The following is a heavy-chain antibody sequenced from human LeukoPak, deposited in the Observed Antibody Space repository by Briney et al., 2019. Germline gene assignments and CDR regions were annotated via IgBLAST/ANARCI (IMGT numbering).Heavy chain of an antibody. CDR2: IKQDESDK. CDR3: AKDSGKWELQYYFDY. CDR1: GFIFSNYW. V-gene: IGHV3-7*03. Sequence: PGGSLRLSCAASGFIFSNYWMGWVRQAPGKGLEWVANIKQDESDKYYVDSVKGRFTISRDNAKNSLYLQMNSLRAEDTALYYCAKDSGKWELQYYFDYWGQGTLVTVSS. D-gene: IGHD1-26*01. J-gene: IGHJ4*02.